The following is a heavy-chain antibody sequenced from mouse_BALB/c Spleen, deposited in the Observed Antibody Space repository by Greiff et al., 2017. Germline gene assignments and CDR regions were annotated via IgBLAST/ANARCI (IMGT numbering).Heavy chain of an antibody. J-gene: IGHJ3*01. Sequence: VQLQQSGPELVKPGASVKMSCKAYGYTFTSYVMHWVKQKPGQGLEWIGYINPYNDGTKYNEKFKGKATLTSDKSSSTAYMELSSLTSEDSAVYYCAPYGSSLWFAYWGQGTLVTVSA. V-gene: IGHV1-14*01. CDR3: APYGSSLWFAY. CDR2: INPYNDGT. CDR1: GYTFTSYV. D-gene: IGHD1-1*01.